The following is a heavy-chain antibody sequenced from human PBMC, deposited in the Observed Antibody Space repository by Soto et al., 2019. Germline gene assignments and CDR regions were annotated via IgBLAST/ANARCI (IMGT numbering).Heavy chain of an antibody. Sequence: ASVKVSCKASGYTFTSYYIHWVRQAPGQGLEWMGVISPSGGSTSYAQKFRGRVTMTRDTSTSTVYMELSSLRSEDTAVYYCARVQGEGMDVWGQGTTVTVSS. CDR3: ARVQGEGMDV. CDR2: ISPSGGST. D-gene: IGHD3-16*01. V-gene: IGHV1-46*01. J-gene: IGHJ6*02. CDR1: GYTFTSYY.